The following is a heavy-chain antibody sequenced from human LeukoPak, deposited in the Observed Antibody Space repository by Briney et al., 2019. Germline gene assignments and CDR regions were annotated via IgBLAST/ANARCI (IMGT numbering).Heavy chain of an antibody. Sequence: PGGSLRLSCAASGFTLSSYGMQWVRQAPGKGVEWVAVISYDGSNKYYADSVKGRFTMSRDNSKNTLYLQMNSLRAEDTAVYYCARDLSPVVRASPMGYWGQGTLVTVSS. V-gene: IGHV3-30*03. CDR1: GFTLSSYG. CDR3: ARDLSPVVRASPMGY. D-gene: IGHD3-10*01. CDR2: ISYDGSNK. J-gene: IGHJ4*02.